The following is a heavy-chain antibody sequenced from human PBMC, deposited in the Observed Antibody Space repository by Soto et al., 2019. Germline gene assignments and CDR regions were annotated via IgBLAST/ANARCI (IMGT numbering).Heavy chain of an antibody. D-gene: IGHD3-3*01. CDR3: AKVRKPSDFWSGYYSDYNYFGMDV. CDR2: ISGSGGTT. J-gene: IGHJ6*02. V-gene: IGHV3-23*01. Sequence: PGGSLRVSCAAAGLDFRDYAMSWVRQASGKGLEWVSVISGSGGTTYYADSVKGRLTISRDNSRDTLYLQINSLRAEDTAVYYCAKVRKPSDFWSGYYSDYNYFGMDVWGQGTTVTVSS. CDR1: GLDFRDYA.